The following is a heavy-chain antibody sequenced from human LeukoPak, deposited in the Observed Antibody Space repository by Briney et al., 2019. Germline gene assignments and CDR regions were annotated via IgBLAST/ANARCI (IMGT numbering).Heavy chain of an antibody. Sequence: GGSLKLSCAASGFTFSSYSMNWVRQAPGKGLEWVSSISSSSSYIYYADSVKGRFTISRDNAKNSLYLQMNSLRAEDTAVYYCARETFSGSIVVVPAAPYGMDVWGQGTTVTVSS. CDR2: ISSSSSYI. J-gene: IGHJ6*02. D-gene: IGHD2-2*01. V-gene: IGHV3-21*01. CDR3: ARETFSGSIVVVPAAPYGMDV. CDR1: GFTFSSYS.